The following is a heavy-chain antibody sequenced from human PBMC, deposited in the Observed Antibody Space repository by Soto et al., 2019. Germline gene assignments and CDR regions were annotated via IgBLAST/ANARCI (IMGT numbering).Heavy chain of an antibody. Sequence: EVQLVQSGGGLVEPGGSLRLSCAASGFAFSNAWMNWVRQRPGKGLEWVGRIKSKADDESADYSAPVKGRFTISRDDSRNTLYLQMNSLKTEDTGVYYCTPRITVFSVNYYWGQGTLVTVSS. CDR3: TPRITVFSVNYY. CDR1: GFAFSNAW. CDR2: IKSKADDESA. J-gene: IGHJ4*02. D-gene: IGHD3-10*01. V-gene: IGHV3-15*07.